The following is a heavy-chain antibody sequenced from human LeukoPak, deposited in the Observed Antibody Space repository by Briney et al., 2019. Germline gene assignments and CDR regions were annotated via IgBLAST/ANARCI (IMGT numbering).Heavy chain of an antibody. CDR3: AVNYDFWSGSNWFDP. D-gene: IGHD3-3*01. CDR2: INPNGGGT. J-gene: IGHJ5*02. Sequence: ASVKVSCKASGYTFTGYYMHWVRQAPGQGLEWMGWINPNGGGTNYAQKFQGRVTMTRDTSISTAYMELSRLRSDDTAVYYCAVNYDFWSGSNWFDPWGQGTLVTVSS. V-gene: IGHV1-2*02. CDR1: GYTFTGYY.